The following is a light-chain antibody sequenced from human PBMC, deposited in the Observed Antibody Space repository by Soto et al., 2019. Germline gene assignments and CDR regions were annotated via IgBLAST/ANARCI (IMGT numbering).Light chain of an antibody. V-gene: IGLV2-14*01. CDR1: SSDGGGYNY. CDR2: DVS. Sequence: QSVLTQPASVSGSPGHSITISCTETSSDGGGYNYVSWYQQHPGKAPKLMIYDVSNRPSGVSNRFSGSTSGNTASLTISGRQAEDEADYYCRSYTSSSTLHYVFGPGTKLTVL. CDR3: RSYTSSSTLHYV. J-gene: IGLJ1*01.